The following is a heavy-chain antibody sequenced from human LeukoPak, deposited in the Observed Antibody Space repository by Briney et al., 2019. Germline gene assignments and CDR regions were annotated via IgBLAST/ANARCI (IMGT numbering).Heavy chain of an antibody. Sequence: GGSLRLSGAASGFTFNNAWMSWVRQAPGKGLEWVGRIKSKTDGGTTDYAAPVKGRFTISRDDSKNTLFLQMNSLKTEDTAVYYCTTDGGMYNWNDVVYWGQGTLVTVSS. CDR2: IKSKTDGGTT. D-gene: IGHD1-1*01. CDR1: GFTFNNAW. J-gene: IGHJ4*02. CDR3: TTDGGMYNWNDVVY. V-gene: IGHV3-15*01.